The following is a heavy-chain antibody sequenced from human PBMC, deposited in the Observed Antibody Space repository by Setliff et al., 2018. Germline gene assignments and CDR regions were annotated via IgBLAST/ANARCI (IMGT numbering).Heavy chain of an antibody. V-gene: IGHV1-69*13. D-gene: IGHD1-26*01. CDR2: IIPIFGTA. CDR3: ARTLPTYCRDGPCKVGALDI. J-gene: IGHJ3*02. CDR1: GYAFTSYA. Sequence: ASVKVSCKASGYAFTSYAISWVRQAPGQGLEWMGRIIPIFGTANYAQKFQGRVTITADESTSTAYMELSSLRSEDTAVYYCARTLPTYCRDGPCKVGALDIWGQGTMVTVSS.